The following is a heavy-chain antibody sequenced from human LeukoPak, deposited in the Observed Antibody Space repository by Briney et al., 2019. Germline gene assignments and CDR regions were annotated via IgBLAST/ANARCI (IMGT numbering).Heavy chain of an antibody. V-gene: IGHV3-23*01. Sequence: GGSLRLSCAASGFTFSSYAMSWVRQAPGKGLEWVSAISGSGGSTYYADSVKGRFTISRDNAKNSLYLQMNSLRAEDTAVYYCASEKGLSSGWFLNYGMDVWGQGTTVTVSS. D-gene: IGHD6-19*01. CDR3: ASEKGLSSGWFLNYGMDV. CDR1: GFTFSSYA. CDR2: ISGSGGST. J-gene: IGHJ6*02.